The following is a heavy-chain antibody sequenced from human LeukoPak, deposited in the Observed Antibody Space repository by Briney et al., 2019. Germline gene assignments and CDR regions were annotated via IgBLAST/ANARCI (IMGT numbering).Heavy chain of an antibody. V-gene: IGHV4-4*07. CDR3: ARGSYYDTLTGYYRGSFDS. CDR2: VSTSGTT. D-gene: IGHD3-9*01. J-gene: IGHJ4*02. Sequence: SETLSLTCTVSGGSISTYYWSWIRQPAEKGLEWIGRVSTSGTTQYNPSFKSRVTMSVDTSSNQFSLKLSSVTAADTAVYYCARGSYYDTLTGYYRGSFDSWGRGTLVTVSS. CDR1: GGSISTYY.